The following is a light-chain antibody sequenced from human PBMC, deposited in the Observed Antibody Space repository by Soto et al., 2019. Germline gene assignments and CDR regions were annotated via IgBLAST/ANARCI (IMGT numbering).Light chain of an antibody. CDR1: QDIRNF. CDR2: AAS. CDR3: QNYSSVPV. Sequence: DIQMTQSPTSLSASVGDRVTITCRASQDIRNFVAWYQQKPGKAPKLLIYAASTLQSGVPSRFSGSGSGTDFTLTINSLQPEAVATYSCQNYSSVPVFGPGTKVEIK. V-gene: IGKV1-27*01. J-gene: IGKJ3*01.